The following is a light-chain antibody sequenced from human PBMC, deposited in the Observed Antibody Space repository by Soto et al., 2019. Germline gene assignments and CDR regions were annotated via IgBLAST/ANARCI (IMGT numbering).Light chain of an antibody. Sequence: QAVVTQPPSASASLGASVTLTCTLSSGYSNYKVDWYQQRPGKGPRFVMRVGTGGIVGSKGDRIPDRFSVLGSGLNRYLTIKNIQEEDESDYHCGADHGFWVFGGGTQLTVL. CDR1: SGYSNYK. CDR3: GADHGFWV. CDR2: VGTGGIVG. J-gene: IGLJ3*02. V-gene: IGLV9-49*01.